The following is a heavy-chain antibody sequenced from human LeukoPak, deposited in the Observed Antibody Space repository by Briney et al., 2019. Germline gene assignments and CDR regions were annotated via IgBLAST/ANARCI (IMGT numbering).Heavy chain of an antibody. CDR3: ARHVRFLEWLSSYYFDY. CDR2: IFHSGST. D-gene: IGHD3-3*01. CDR1: GYSISSGYY. J-gene: IGHJ4*02. Sequence: SETLSLTCAVSGYSISSGYYWAWIRQFPGKGLEWIGSIFHSGSTYDNPSLKSRVSTSVDASKNHFSLTLTSVTAADTAVYYCARHVRFLEWLSSYYFDYWGQGTLVTVSS. V-gene: IGHV4-38-2*01.